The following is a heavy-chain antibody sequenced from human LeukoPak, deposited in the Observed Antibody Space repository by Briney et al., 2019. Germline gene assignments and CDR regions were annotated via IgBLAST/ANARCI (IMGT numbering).Heavy chain of an antibody. J-gene: IGHJ6*04. V-gene: IGHV4-34*01. CDR3: ARYCSGGSCYSGYGMDV. D-gene: IGHD2-15*01. CDR1: GGSFSGYY. Sequence: SETLSLTCAVYGGSFSGYYWSWIRQPPGKGLEWIGEINHSGSTNYNPSLKGRVTISVDTSKNQFSLKLSSVTAADTAVYYCARYCSGGSCYSGYGMDVWGKGTTVTVSS. CDR2: INHSGST.